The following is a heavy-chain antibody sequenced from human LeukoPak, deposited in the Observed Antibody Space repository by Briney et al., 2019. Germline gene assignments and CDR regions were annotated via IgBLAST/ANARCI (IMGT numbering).Heavy chain of an antibody. CDR3: AKAGGSYMGPYYFDY. Sequence: SGGSLRLSCAASGFTFSSYAMSWVRQAPGKGLEWVSAISGSGGSTYYADSVKGRFTISRDNSKNTLYLQMNSLRAEDTAVYYCAKAGGSYMGPYYFDYWGQGTLVTVSS. V-gene: IGHV3-23*01. CDR1: GFTFSSYA. D-gene: IGHD1-26*01. CDR2: ISGSGGST. J-gene: IGHJ4*02.